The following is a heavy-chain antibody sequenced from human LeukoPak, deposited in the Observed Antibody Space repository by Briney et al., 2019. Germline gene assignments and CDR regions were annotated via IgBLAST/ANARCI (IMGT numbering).Heavy chain of an antibody. D-gene: IGHD6-19*01. J-gene: IGHJ5*02. CDR1: GYTFTSCA. CDR3: ARILHSSGYNWFDP. V-gene: IGHV1-3*01. CDR2: INAGNGNT. Sequence: ASVKVSCKASGYTFTSCAMHWVRQAPGQRLEWMGWINAGNGNTKYSQKFQGRVTITRDTSASTAYMELSSLRSEDTAVYYCARILHSSGYNWFDPWGQGTLVTVSS.